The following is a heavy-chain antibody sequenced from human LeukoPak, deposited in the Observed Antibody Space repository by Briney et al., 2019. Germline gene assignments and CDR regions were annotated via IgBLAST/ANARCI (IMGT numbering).Heavy chain of an antibody. Sequence: GGSLRLSCAASGFTFSSYSMNWVRQAPGKGLEWVSSISSSSSYIYYADSVKGRFTIPRDNAKNLLYLQMNSLRAEDTAVYYCARTDHGTFDPWGQGTLVTVSS. J-gene: IGHJ5*02. D-gene: IGHD1-14*01. CDR3: ARTDHGTFDP. CDR1: GFTFSSYS. CDR2: ISSSSSYI. V-gene: IGHV3-21*01.